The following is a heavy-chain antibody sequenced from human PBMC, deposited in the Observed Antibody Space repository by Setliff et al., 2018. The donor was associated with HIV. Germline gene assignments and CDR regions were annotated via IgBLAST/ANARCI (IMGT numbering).Heavy chain of an antibody. D-gene: IGHD2-15*01. CDR1: GGSIRSYY. CDR2: VYSSGST. V-gene: IGHV4-59*08. Sequence: TLSLTCTVSGGSIRSYYWNWIRQPPGKGLEWIGYVYSSGSTNYNPPLKRRVTISVDTSKNQFSLKLTSVTASDTAIYYCARNDCGGGSCYGVDAFDIWGLGTMVTVSS. CDR3: ARNDCGGGSCYGVDAFDI. J-gene: IGHJ3*02.